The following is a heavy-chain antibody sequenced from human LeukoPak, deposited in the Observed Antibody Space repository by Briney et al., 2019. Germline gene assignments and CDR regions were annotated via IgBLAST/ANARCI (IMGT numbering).Heavy chain of an antibody. CDR1: GFTFDDYA. D-gene: IGHD3-9*01. V-gene: IGHV3-9*01. CDR3: AKVYLTGYYNDAFDI. J-gene: IGHJ3*02. CDR2: ISWNSGSI. Sequence: GGSLRLSCAASGFTFDDYAMHWVRQAPGKGLEWVSGISWNSGSIGYADSVKGRFTISRDNAKNSLYLQMNSLRAEDTALYYCAKVYLTGYYNDAFDIWGQGTMVTVSS.